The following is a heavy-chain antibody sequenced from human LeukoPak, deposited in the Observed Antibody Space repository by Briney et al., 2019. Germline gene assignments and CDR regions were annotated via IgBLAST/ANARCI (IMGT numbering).Heavy chain of an antibody. CDR3: ARESERNDGWFDP. Sequence: ASVKVSCKASGYTCRIHDINWVRQAPGQGLEWMGWVSPKTGRTGYAQKFQGRVYMTTNASLSTAYMELSSLRSDDTAVYFCARESERNDGWFDPWGQGTLVTVSS. D-gene: IGHD1-1*01. J-gene: IGHJ5*02. V-gene: IGHV1-8*01. CDR1: GYTCRIHD. CDR2: VSPKTGRT.